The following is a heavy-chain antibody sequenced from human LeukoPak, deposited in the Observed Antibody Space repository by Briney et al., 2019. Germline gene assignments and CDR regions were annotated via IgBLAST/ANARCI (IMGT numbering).Heavy chain of an antibody. Sequence: GGSLRLSCAASGFSFSSNAMSWVRQAPGKGLEWVSAISGSAISTSYADSVKGRFIISRDNSKNTLYLQINSLRVEDTALYYCARMSRIVVVPAAPLDYWGQGTLLTVSA. J-gene: IGHJ4*02. CDR1: GFSFSSNA. D-gene: IGHD2-2*01. CDR3: ARMSRIVVVPAAPLDY. V-gene: IGHV3-23*01. CDR2: ISGSAIST.